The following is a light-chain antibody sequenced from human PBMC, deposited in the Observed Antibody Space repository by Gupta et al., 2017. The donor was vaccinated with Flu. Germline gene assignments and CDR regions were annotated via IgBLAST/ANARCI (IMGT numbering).Light chain of an antibody. V-gene: IGKV3-15*01. J-gene: IGKJ1*01. CDR2: GAS. CDR1: QSVSSS. CDR3: QQYNNWPPWT. Sequence: EVLMTQSPATLSVSPGERATLSCRASQSVSSSLAWYQHKPGQAPRLIIYGASTRATGIPARFSGSGSGTEFTLTISSLQSEDFAVYYCQQYNNWPPWTFGQGTKVEIK.